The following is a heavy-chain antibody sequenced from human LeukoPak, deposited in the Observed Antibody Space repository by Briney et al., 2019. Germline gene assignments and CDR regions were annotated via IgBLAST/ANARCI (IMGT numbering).Heavy chain of an antibody. Sequence: PGRSLRLSCAASGFTFSSYGMHWVRQAPWEGLQWVSGISDSGGNTYYADSVRGRFTISRDNSKNTLYLQMNSLRAEDTAVYYCARHRSSWLIDYWGHGTLVTLSS. CDR3: ARHRSSWLIDY. D-gene: IGHD6-6*01. CDR1: GFTFSSYG. CDR2: ISDSGGNT. V-gene: IGHV3-23*01. J-gene: IGHJ4*01.